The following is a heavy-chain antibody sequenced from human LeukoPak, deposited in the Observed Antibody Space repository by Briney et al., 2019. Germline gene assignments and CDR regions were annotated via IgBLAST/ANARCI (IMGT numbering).Heavy chain of an antibody. D-gene: IGHD6-25*01. CDR2: ISSSSSYI. CDR1: GFTFSSYS. CDR3: ARGSGWVRFDY. V-gene: IGHV3-21*01. J-gene: IGHJ4*02. Sequence: GGSLRLSCAASGFTFSSYSMNWVRQAPGKGLEWVSSISSSSSYIYYADSVKGRFTISRDNAKNSLYLQMNSLRAEDTAVYYCARGSGWVRFDYWGQGTLVTVSS.